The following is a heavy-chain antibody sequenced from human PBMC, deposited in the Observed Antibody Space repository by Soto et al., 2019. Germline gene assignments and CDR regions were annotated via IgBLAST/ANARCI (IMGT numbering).Heavy chain of an antibody. J-gene: IGHJ4*02. Sequence: LRLSCAASGFTFTRYSMNWVRQAPWKGLEWVSSISSTTNYIYYGDSMKGRFTISRDNAKNSLYLEMNSLRAEDTAVYYCARESEDLTSNFDYWGQGTLVTVSS. CDR3: ARESEDLTSNFDY. CDR2: ISSTTNYI. V-gene: IGHV3-21*06. CDR1: GFTFTRYS.